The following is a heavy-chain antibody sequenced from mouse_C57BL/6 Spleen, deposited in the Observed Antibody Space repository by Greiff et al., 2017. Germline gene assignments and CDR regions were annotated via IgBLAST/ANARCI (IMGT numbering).Heavy chain of an antibody. J-gene: IGHJ4*01. CDR1: GYTFTSYW. Sequence: QVQLQQPGAELVKPGASVKMSCKASGYTFTSYWITWVKQRPGQGLEWIGDIYPGSGSTNYNEKFKSKATLTVDTSSSTAYMQLSSLTSEDSAVYYCARVITTVVATRDYYAMDYWGQGTSVTVSS. CDR2: IYPGSGST. D-gene: IGHD1-1*01. V-gene: IGHV1-55*01. CDR3: ARVITTVVATRDYYAMDY.